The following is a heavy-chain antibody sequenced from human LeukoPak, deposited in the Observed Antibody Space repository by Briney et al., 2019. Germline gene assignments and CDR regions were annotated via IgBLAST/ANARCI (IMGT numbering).Heavy chain of an antibody. D-gene: IGHD6-13*01. CDR1: GGSISSYY. Sequence: SETLSLTCTVSGGSISSYYWSWIRQPPGKGLEWIGYMYYSGSTNYNPSLKSRVTIPVDTSKNQFSLKLSSVTAADTAVYYCARVYSSSSLGPWGQGTLVTVSS. CDR2: MYYSGST. J-gene: IGHJ4*02. CDR3: ARVYSSSSLGP. V-gene: IGHV4-59*08.